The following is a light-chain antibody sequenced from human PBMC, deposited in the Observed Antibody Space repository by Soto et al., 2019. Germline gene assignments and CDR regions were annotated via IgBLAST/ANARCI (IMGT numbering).Light chain of an antibody. CDR2: DVS. CDR3: SSYTSSSTVL. J-gene: IGLJ2*01. Sequence: QSALTQPASVSGSPGQSITISCTGTSSDVGGYNYVSWYQQHPGKAPKLTIYDVSNRPSGVSNRFSGSKSGNTASLTISGLQAEDKADYYFSSYTSSSTVLFGGGTKLTVL. V-gene: IGLV2-14*01. CDR1: SSDVGGYNY.